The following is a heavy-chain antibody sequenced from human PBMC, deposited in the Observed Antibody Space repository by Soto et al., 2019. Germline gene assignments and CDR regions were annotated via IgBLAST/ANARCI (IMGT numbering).Heavy chain of an antibody. D-gene: IGHD3-3*01. CDR1: GDSISSSY. CDR3: AGGVLEWLLRDSYYYYMDV. J-gene: IGHJ6*03. CDR2: TDDSGST. V-gene: IGHV4-59*01. Sequence: QVQLQESGPGLVKPSETLSLTCTVSGDSISSSYWNWIRQAPGKGLEWIGYTDDSGSTNYNPSLTSRVNLSVDMSKNQFSLKLSSVTAADTAVYYCAGGVLEWLLRDSYYYYMDVWGKGTTVTVSS.